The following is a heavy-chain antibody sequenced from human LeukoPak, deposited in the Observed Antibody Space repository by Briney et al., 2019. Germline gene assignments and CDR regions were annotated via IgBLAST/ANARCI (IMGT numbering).Heavy chain of an antibody. CDR2: ISGSGTI. CDR1: GGSINSY. V-gene: IGHV4-4*07. CDR3: ARDSGTTGEVKFDP. D-gene: IGHD3-10*01. J-gene: IGHJ5*02. Sequence: PSETLSLTCTVSGGSINSYWSWIRPPAGKGLAWIGRISGSGTITYNPALQSRLSISIDTSKNQFSLKLMSVTAADTAVYYCARDSGTTGEVKFDPWGQGTLVTVSS.